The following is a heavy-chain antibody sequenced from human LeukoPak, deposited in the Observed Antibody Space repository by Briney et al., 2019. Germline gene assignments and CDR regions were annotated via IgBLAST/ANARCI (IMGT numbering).Heavy chain of an antibody. CDR3: ARTDILTGYYFDY. CDR2: IYYSGST. J-gene: IGHJ4*02. Sequence: SETLSLTCTVSGGSIGSYYWSWIRQPPGKGLEWIGYIYYSGSTNYNPSLKSRVTISVDTSKNQFSLKLSSVTAADTAVYYCARTDILTGYYFDYWGQGTLVTVSS. D-gene: IGHD3-9*01. V-gene: IGHV4-59*08. CDR1: GGSIGSYY.